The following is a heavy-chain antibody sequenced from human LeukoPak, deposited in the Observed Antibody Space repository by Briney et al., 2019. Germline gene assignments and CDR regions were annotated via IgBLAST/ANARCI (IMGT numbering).Heavy chain of an antibody. J-gene: IGHJ3*02. CDR2: ISSSSSYI. Sequence: GGSLRLSCAASGFTFNNYAMNWVRQAPGKGLEWVSSISSSSSYIYYADSVKGRFTISRDNAKNSLYLQMNSLRAEDTAVYYCARRLQTTWDAFDIWGQGTMVAVSS. CDR1: GFTFNNYA. CDR3: ARRLQTTWDAFDI. D-gene: IGHD4-11*01. V-gene: IGHV3-21*01.